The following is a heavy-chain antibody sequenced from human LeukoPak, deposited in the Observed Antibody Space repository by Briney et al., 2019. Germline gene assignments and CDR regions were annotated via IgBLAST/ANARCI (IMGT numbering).Heavy chain of an antibody. Sequence: GGSLRLSCAASGFTFSSNYMSWVRQAPGKGLEWVSVIYSGGSTYYADSVKGRFTISRENSKKTLYLQMNSLRAEDTAVYYCARARDSYGLTLLYWGQGTLVTVSS. CDR1: GFTFSSNY. CDR3: ARARDSYGLTLLY. CDR2: IYSGGST. J-gene: IGHJ4*02. D-gene: IGHD5-18*01. V-gene: IGHV3-66*01.